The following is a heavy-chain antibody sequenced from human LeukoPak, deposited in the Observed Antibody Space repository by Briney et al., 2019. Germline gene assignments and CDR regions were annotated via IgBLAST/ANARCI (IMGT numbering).Heavy chain of an antibody. J-gene: IGHJ5*02. CDR2: ISSSSSYI. V-gene: IGHV3-21*01. CDR3: AGPNSGQGVGWFDP. Sequence: GGSLRLSCAASGFTFSSYSMNWVRQAPGKGLEWVSSISSSSSYIYYADSVKGRFTISRDNAKNSLYLQMNSLRAEDTAVYYCAGPNSGQGVGWFDPWGQGTLVTVSS. CDR1: GFTFSSYS. D-gene: IGHD1-26*01.